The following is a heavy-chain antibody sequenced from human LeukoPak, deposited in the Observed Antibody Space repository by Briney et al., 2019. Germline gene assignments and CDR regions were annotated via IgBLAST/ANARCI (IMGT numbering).Heavy chain of an antibody. D-gene: IGHD2-8*01. CDR3: ARPYCNGVCP. CDR2: IYPSDSDT. CDR1: GYTFTTSW. Sequence: GESLKISCKGFGYTFTTSWIGWVRQLPGKGLEWMEVIYPSDSDTRYSPSFQGQVTISADKSISTAYLQWSTLKASDTAMYYCARPYCNGVCPWGQGTLVTVSS. V-gene: IGHV5-51*01. J-gene: IGHJ5*02.